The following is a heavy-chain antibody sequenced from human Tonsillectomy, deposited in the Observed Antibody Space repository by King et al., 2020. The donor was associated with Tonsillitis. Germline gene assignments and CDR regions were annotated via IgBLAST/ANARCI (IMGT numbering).Heavy chain of an antibody. V-gene: IGHV4-30-4*01. J-gene: IGHJ4*02. Sequence: QLQESGPGLVKPSQTLSLACTVSGGSISSGDYFWNWIRQPPGKGLEWIGYIYYSGSTYYNPSLKSRVTISVDTSKNQFSLKLSSVTAADTAVYYCARAYDSSGCFDNWGQGTLVTVSS. CDR3: ARAYDSSGCFDN. CDR2: IYYSGST. D-gene: IGHD3-22*01. CDR1: GGSISSGDYF.